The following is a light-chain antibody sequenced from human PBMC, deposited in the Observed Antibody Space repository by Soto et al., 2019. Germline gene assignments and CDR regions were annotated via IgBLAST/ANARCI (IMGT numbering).Light chain of an antibody. CDR1: QSVSSNY. CDR3: QQYGSSPLT. Sequence: PGERATLSCSASQSVSSNYLAWYQQKPGQTPKVLIYRASTRATGIPDRFSGSGSGTDFTLTISRLEAEDFAVYYCQQYGSSPLTFGGGTRWIS. J-gene: IGKJ4*01. V-gene: IGKV3-20*01. CDR2: RAS.